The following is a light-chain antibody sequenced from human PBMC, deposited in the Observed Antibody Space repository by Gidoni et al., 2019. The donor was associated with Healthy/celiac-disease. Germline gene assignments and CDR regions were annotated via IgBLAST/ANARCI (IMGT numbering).Light chain of an antibody. J-gene: IGKJ2*01. CDR3: QQYNSYPYT. CDR1: QSISSW. V-gene: IGKV1-5*03. CDR2: TAS. Sequence: DIPMNQSPSTLSASVGDRVTITCRASQSISSWLAWYQQKPGKAPKLLIYTASSLASGVPSRFSGSGSGTEFTLTISSLQPDDFATYYCQQYNSYPYTFGQGTKLEIK.